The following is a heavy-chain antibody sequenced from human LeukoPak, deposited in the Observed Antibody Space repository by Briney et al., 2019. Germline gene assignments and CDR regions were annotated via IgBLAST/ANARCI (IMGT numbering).Heavy chain of an antibody. CDR1: GFTFSSYG. CDR3: SLRNKSPNYYYYMDV. D-gene: IGHD3-3*01. CDR2: IRYDGSNK. V-gene: IGHV3-30*02. J-gene: IGHJ6*03. Sequence: GGSLRLSCAASGFTFSSYGMHWVRQAPGKGLEWVAFIRYDGSNKYYADSVKGRFTISRDNSKNTLYLQMNSLRVEDTAVYYCSLRNKSPNYYYYMDVWGKGTTVTVSS.